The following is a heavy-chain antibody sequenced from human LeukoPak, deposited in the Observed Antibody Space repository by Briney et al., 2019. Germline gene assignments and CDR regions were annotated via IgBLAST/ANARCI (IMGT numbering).Heavy chain of an antibody. CDR1: GYTLTELS. CDR2: ISPNSGGT. Sequence: GASVKVSRKVSGYTLTELSMHWVRQAPGKGLEWMAWISPNSGGTNYVQKFQGRVTVTRDTSISTDYMEINGLTSDDTALYYCAREPSGSGGYDYWGQGTLVTVSS. V-gene: IGHV1-2*02. J-gene: IGHJ4*02. CDR3: AREPSGSGGYDY. D-gene: IGHD3-10*01.